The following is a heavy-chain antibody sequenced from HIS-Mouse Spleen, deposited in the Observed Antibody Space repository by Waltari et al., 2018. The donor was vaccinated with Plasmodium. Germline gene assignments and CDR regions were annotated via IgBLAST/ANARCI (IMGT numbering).Heavy chain of an antibody. Sequence: EVQLVESGGGLVQPGGSLRLSCAASGFTFSSYWMSWVRQAPGKGMEWVANIKQDGSEKDYVDSVKGRLTISRDNAKNSLYLQMNSLRAEDTAVYYCASSWYWYFDLWGRGTLVTVSS. V-gene: IGHV3-7*01. CDR3: ASSWYWYFDL. CDR1: GFTFSSYW. J-gene: IGHJ2*01. CDR2: IKQDGSEK. D-gene: IGHD6-13*01.